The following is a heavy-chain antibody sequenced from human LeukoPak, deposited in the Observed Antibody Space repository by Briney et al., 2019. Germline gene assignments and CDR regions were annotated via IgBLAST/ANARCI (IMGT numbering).Heavy chain of an antibody. J-gene: IGHJ5*02. CDR2: INQDGSAK. Sequence: GGSLRLSCAASEFTFSSYGMSWARQAPVKWLEWVASINQDGSAKYYVDSVKGRFTISRDNAKNSLYLQMNSLRAEDTAVYYCARDAAAVRFDPWGQGTLVTVSS. D-gene: IGHD2-15*01. CDR3: ARDAAAVRFDP. V-gene: IGHV3-7*01. CDR1: EFTFSSYG.